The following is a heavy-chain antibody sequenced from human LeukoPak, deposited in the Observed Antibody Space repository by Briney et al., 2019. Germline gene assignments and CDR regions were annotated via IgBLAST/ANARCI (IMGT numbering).Heavy chain of an antibody. CDR3: ARGDFGMYSSGWSGAFDI. J-gene: IGHJ3*02. D-gene: IGHD6-19*01. CDR1: GGSISSSSYY. CDR2: IYYSGST. Sequence: SETLSLTCTVSGGSISSSSYYWGWIRQPPGKGLEWIGSIYYSGSTYYNPSLKSRITISVDTSKNQFSLKLSSVTAADTAVYYCARGDFGMYSSGWSGAFDIWGQGTMVTVSS. V-gene: IGHV4-39*07.